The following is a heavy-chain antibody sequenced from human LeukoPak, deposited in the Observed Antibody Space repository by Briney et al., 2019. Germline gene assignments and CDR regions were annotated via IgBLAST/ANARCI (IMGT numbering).Heavy chain of an antibody. D-gene: IGHD2-2*01. V-gene: IGHV1-69*01. CDR1: GGTFSSYA. CDR3: AKDGPRRIVVVPAHYYYYMDV. CDR2: VIPIFGTP. Sequence: SAKLSPKASGGTFSSYAISWVRQAPGQGLEWMGGVIPIFGTPNYAQQFQRRVTITADESASTAYMDLSRLRSEDTAVYYCAKDGPRRIVVVPAHYYYYMDVWGKGTTVTVSS. J-gene: IGHJ6*03.